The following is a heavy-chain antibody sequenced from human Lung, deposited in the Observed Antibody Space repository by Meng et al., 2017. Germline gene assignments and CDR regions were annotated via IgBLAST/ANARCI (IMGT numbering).Heavy chain of an antibody. J-gene: IGHJ4*02. D-gene: IGHD4-11*01. CDR2: INHSGST. Sequence: QLQLPQWGDGLLKPSETLSLTCVVSGGSFSDYYWSWIRQPPGKGLEWIGEINHSGSTNYNPSLASRATISVDTSQNNLSLKLSSVTAADSAVYYCARGPTTMAHDFDYWGQGTLVTVSS. CDR1: GGSFSDYY. CDR3: ARGPTTMAHDFDY. V-gene: IGHV4-34*01.